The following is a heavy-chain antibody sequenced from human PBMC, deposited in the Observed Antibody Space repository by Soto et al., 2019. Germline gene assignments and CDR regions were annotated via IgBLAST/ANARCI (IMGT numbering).Heavy chain of an antibody. CDR2: IIPIFGTA. CDR3: ARTPTTVTTRLAFDY. V-gene: IGHV1-69*06. D-gene: IGHD4-17*01. CDR1: GGTFSSYA. Sequence: QVQLVQSGAEVKKPGSSVKVSCKASGGTFSSYAISWVRQAPGQGLEWMGGIIPIFGTANYAQKFQGRVTITADKSTSTAYMELSSLRSEETAVYYCARTPTTVTTRLAFDYWGQGTLVTVSS. J-gene: IGHJ4*02.